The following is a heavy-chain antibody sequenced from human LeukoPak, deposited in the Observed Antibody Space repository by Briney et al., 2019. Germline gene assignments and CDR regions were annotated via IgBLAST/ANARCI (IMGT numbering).Heavy chain of an antibody. J-gene: IGHJ4*02. D-gene: IGHD2-15*01. CDR1: GGSISSSSYY. CDR2: IYYSGST. V-gene: IGHV4-39*02. CDR3: VREGGGRSPGY. Sequence: SETLSLTCTVSGGSISSSSYYWGWIRQPPGKGLEWIGSIYYSGSTYYNPSLKSRVTISVDTSKNQFSLKLSSVTAADPAEYSCVREGGGRSPGYWGQGTLVTVSS.